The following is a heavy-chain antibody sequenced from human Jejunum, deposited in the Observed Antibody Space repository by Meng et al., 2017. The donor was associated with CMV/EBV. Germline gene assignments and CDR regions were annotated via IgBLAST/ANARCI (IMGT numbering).Heavy chain of an antibody. V-gene: IGHV4-30-4*08. CDR3: ARTQDCSSTSCYTGLDP. CDR2: IKYNWRT. Sequence: ISSGDYYWTWIRQPPGKGLEWIGFIKYNWRTYYNPSLKSRVTISIDTSKNQFSLRLSSVTAADAAVYYCARTQDCSSTSCYTGLDPWGQGTLVTVSS. D-gene: IGHD2-2*01. J-gene: IGHJ5*02. CDR1: ISSGDYY.